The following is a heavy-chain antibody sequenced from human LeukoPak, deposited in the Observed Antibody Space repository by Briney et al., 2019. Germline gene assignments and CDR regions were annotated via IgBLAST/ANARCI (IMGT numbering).Heavy chain of an antibody. Sequence: ASVKVSCKASGYTFTSYGISWVRQAPGQGLEWMGWISAYNGNTNYAQKLQGRVTMTTDTSTSTAYMELRSLRSDDTAVYYCARVYGSGSYYTVYYYMDVWGKGTTVTVSS. CDR3: ARVYGSGSYYTVYYYMDV. D-gene: IGHD3-10*01. V-gene: IGHV1-18*01. CDR1: GYTFTSYG. CDR2: ISAYNGNT. J-gene: IGHJ6*03.